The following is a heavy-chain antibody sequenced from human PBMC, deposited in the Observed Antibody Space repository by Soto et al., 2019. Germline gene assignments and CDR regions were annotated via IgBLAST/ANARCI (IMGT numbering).Heavy chain of an antibody. CDR3: AKGGFDP. Sequence: GGSLRLSCAASGFTFSSYGMHWVRQAPGKGLEWVAVISYDGSNKYYADSVKGRFTISRDNSKNTLYLQMNSLRAEGTAVYYCAKGGFDPWGQGTLVTVSS. CDR1: GFTFSSYG. V-gene: IGHV3-30*18. CDR2: ISYDGSNK. J-gene: IGHJ5*02.